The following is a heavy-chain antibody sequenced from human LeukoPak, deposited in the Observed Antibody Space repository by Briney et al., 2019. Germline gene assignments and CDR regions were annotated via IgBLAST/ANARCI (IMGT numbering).Heavy chain of an antibody. CDR2: IIPILGIA. D-gene: IGHD2-2*01. V-gene: IGHV1-69*02. J-gene: IGHJ5*02. CDR1: GGTFNNYT. CDR3: ARSHSRAVPAANPLWGWFDL. Sequence: ASVTVSCKASGGTFNNYTISWVRQAPGQGLEWMGGIIPILGIANYAQKFQGRVTITADKATSTAYKELSSLRSEDTAVYYCARSHSRAVPAANPLWGWFDLWGQGTLVTVSS.